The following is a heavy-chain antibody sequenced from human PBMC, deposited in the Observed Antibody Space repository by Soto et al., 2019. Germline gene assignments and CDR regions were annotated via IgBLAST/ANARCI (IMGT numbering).Heavy chain of an antibody. D-gene: IGHD3-3*01. CDR1: GDSVSSNSAA. V-gene: IGHV6-1*01. Sequence: SQTLSLTCAIPGDSVSSNSAAWHWIRQSPSRGLEWLGRTYYRSKWYNDYAVSVKSRITINPDTSKNQFSLQLNSVTPEDTAVYYCARDGYYDFWSGYYTGPYYFDYWGQGTLVTVSS. CDR3: ARDGYYDFWSGYYTGPYYFDY. CDR2: TYYRSKWYN. J-gene: IGHJ4*02.